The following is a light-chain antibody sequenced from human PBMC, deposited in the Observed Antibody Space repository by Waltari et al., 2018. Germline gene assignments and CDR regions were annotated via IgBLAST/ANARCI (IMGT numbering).Light chain of an antibody. CDR3: QNYGSDPVYT. Sequence: DIQLTQSPSSLSASLGDRVTISCRASQAIGDSLVWYQQRPGEVPGLLIFAASTLQSGVSSRFSGSGSGTDFTLTISSLQSEDVRTYFCQNYGSDPVYTFGQGTRL. V-gene: IGKV1-27*01. CDR2: AAS. J-gene: IGKJ2*01. CDR1: QAIGDS.